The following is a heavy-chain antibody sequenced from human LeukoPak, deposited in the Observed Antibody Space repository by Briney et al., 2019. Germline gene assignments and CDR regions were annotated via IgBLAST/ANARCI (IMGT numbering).Heavy chain of an antibody. CDR2: IYYSGST. Sequence: SETLSLTXTVSGGFISSSSYFWGWIRQPPGKGLEWIGSIYYSGSTSYNTSLKSRVTISVDTSKTQFSLKLSSVTAADTVVYYCASPWSSGGFEYWGRGTLVTVSS. CDR3: ASPWSSGGFEY. J-gene: IGHJ4*02. D-gene: IGHD3-22*01. V-gene: IGHV4-39*01. CDR1: GGFISSSSYF.